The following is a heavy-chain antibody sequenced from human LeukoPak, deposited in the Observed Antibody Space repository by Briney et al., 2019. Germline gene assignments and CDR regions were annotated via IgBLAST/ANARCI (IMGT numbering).Heavy chain of an antibody. J-gene: IGHJ4*02. Sequence: GGSLRLSCAASGFTFSSYGMHWVRQAPGKGLEWVAFIRCDGSNKYYADSVKGRFTISRDNSKNTLYLQMNSLRAEDTAVYYCAKDRYSSGWYYFDYWGQGTLVTVSS. CDR1: GFTFSSYG. CDR3: AKDRYSSGWYYFDY. D-gene: IGHD6-19*01. CDR2: IRCDGSNK. V-gene: IGHV3-30*02.